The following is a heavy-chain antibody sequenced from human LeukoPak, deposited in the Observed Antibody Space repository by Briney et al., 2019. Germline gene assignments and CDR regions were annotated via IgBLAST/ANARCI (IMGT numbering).Heavy chain of an antibody. CDR2: IGST. CDR3: ARGLNYYDSSGRPHWYFDL. J-gene: IGHJ2*01. CDR1: GGSISSGSYY. Sequence: ILSLTCTVSGGSISSGSYYWSWIRQPAGKGLEWVGHIGSTHYNPSLKSRVTISVDTSKNQFSLKLSSVTAADTAVYYCARGLNYYDSSGRPHWYFDLWGRGTLVSVSS. D-gene: IGHD3-22*01. V-gene: IGHV4-61*09.